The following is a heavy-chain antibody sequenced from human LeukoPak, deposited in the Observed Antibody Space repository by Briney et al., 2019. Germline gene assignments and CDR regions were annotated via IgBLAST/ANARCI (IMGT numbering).Heavy chain of an antibody. V-gene: IGHV4-39*01. CDR1: GGSISSSSYY. Sequence: SETLSLTCTVSGGSISSSSYYWGWLRQPPGKGREWVGSIYDSGSTYYNPSLKSRVTISVDTSKNQSSLKLSSVTAADTAVYYCARSPDYYDSSGYYYTRVFDYWGQGTLVTVSS. J-gene: IGHJ4*02. CDR2: IYDSGST. D-gene: IGHD3-22*01. CDR3: ARSPDYYDSSGYYYTRVFDY.